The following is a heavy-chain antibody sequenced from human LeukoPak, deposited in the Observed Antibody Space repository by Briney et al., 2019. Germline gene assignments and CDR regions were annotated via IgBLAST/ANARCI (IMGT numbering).Heavy chain of an antibody. Sequence: SQTLSLTCAISGDSVSRPNVAWNWISQSPSGGLEWLGRIVYRSEWHHDYAVSMKGRITISPDISKNQFSLQLNPVTPEDTAVYYCATYRFDYWGQGTLVIVS. CDR3: ATYRFDY. CDR1: GDSVSRPNVA. CDR2: IVYRSEWHH. D-gene: IGHD3-16*02. V-gene: IGHV6-1*01. J-gene: IGHJ4*02.